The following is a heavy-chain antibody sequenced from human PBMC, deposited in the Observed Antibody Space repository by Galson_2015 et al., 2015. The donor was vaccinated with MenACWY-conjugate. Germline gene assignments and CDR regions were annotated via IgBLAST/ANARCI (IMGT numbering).Heavy chain of an antibody. CDR1: GFTFSNYA. Sequence: SLRLSCAASGFTFSNYAMSWVRQAPGKGLEWVSGIGSSGFSTYYADSVKGRFTMSRDNSKNTLYLQMNSLRAEDTAVYYCARVGTWIHQYFYYMDVWGKGTTVTVSS. J-gene: IGHJ6*03. CDR3: ARVGTWIHQYFYYMDV. D-gene: IGHD5-18*01. V-gene: IGHV3-23*01. CDR2: IGSSGFST.